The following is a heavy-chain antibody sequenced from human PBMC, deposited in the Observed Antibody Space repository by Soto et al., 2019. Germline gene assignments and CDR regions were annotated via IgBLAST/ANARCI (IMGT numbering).Heavy chain of an antibody. D-gene: IGHD7-27*01. CDR3: ARMQGVETPLGIGSFDY. J-gene: IGHJ4*02. V-gene: IGHV3-74*01. CDR2: INSDGSST. CDR1: GFTFSSYW. Sequence: GGSLRLSCAASGFTFSSYWMHWVRQAPGKGLVWVSRINSDGSSTSYADSVKGRFTISRDNAKNTLYLQMNSLRAEDTAVYYCARMQGVETPLGIGSFDYWGQGTLVTVSS.